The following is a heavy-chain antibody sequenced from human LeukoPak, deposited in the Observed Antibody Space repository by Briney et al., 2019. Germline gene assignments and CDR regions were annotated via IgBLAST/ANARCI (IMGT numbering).Heavy chain of an antibody. J-gene: IGHJ4*02. Sequence: GGSLRLSCEASGIIFSIYAMLWVRESPGEGVEWVSEISCFGRKTYYADSVKGRFTISRDNSKNTLYLQMNSLRAEDTAIYYCAKDPGEYSDGYRFDCWGQGTLVTVSS. CDR1: GIIFSIYA. CDR3: AKDPGEYSDGYRFDC. V-gene: IGHV3-23*01. CDR2: ISCFGRKT. D-gene: IGHD5-18*01.